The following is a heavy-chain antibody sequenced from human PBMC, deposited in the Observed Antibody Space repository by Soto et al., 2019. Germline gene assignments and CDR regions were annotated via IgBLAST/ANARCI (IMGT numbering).Heavy chain of an antibody. J-gene: IGHJ4*02. Sequence: EVHLVESGGGLVQPGGSLRLSCAASGFSLSSYCMNWVRQAPGKGLEWISYISVSSADIHYADSVKGRFTISRDNAKNLVYLQMNSLRVEDTAVYYCARGGSGSYGGRGRNNDWGQGTLVSVSS. CDR3: ARGGSGSYGGRGRNND. CDR1: GFSLSSYC. V-gene: IGHV3-48*04. CDR2: ISVSSADI. D-gene: IGHD3-10*01.